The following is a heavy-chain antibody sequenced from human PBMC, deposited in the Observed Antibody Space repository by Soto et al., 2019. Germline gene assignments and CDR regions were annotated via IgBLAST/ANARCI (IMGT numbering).Heavy chain of an antibody. CDR3: ARHVNPATYDYGSGSYLGSPNWFDP. CDR2: IYPGDSDT. D-gene: IGHD3-10*01. V-gene: IGHV5-51*01. CDR1: GYSFTSYW. Sequence: PGESLKISCKGSGYSFTSYWIGWVRQMPGKGLEWMGIIYPGDSDTRYSPSFQGQVTISADKSISTAYLQWSSLKASDTAMYYCARHVNPATYDYGSGSYLGSPNWFDPWGQGTLVTVSS. J-gene: IGHJ5*02.